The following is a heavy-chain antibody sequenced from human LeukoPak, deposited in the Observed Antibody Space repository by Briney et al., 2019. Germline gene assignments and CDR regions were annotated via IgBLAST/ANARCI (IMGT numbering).Heavy chain of an antibody. J-gene: IGHJ6*02. CDR2: ISYDGSNK. CDR3: AKDLDGMDV. Sequence: GRSLRLSCAASGFTFDDYAMHWVRQAPGKGLEWVAVISYDGSNKYYADSVKGRFTISRDNSKDTLYLQMNSLRAEDTAVYYCAKDLDGMDVWGQGTTVTVSS. CDR1: GFTFDDYA. V-gene: IGHV3-30*18.